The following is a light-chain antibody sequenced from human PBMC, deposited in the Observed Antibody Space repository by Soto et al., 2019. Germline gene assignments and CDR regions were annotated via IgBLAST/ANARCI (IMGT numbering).Light chain of an antibody. V-gene: IGLV2-14*01. CDR2: EVS. J-gene: IGLJ1*01. CDR3: SSYTSSSTLV. CDR1: TSDVGGYNY. Sequence: QSVLTQPASVSGSPGQSITISCTGTTSDVGGYNYVSWYQHHPGKAPKLMIYEVSNRPSGVSNRFSGSKSGNTASLTISGLQAEDEAAYYCSSYTSSSTLVFGTGTKVTVL.